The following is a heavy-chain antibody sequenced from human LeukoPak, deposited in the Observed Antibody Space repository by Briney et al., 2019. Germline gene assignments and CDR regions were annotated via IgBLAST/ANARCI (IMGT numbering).Heavy chain of an antibody. Sequence: GGSLRLSCAASGFTFSSYWMNRVRQAPGKGLEWVANINQDGSEKYYVDSVKGRFTIPRDNAKNSLYLQMNSLRAEDTAVYYCARDHEAPGIIFDYWGQGTLVTVSS. D-gene: IGHD6-13*01. J-gene: IGHJ4*02. V-gene: IGHV3-7*01. CDR2: INQDGSEK. CDR3: ARDHEAPGIIFDY. CDR1: GFTFSSYW.